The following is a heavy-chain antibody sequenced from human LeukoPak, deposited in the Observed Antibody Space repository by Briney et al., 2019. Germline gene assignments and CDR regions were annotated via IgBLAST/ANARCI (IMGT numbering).Heavy chain of an antibody. CDR2: ISGSGGST. CDR1: GFTFSSYA. CDR3: AKLYYDFWSAYRGYFDY. V-gene: IGHV3-23*01. J-gene: IGHJ4*02. Sequence: GGSLRLSCAASGFTFSSYAMSWVRQAPGKGLEWVSAISGSGGSTYYADSVKGRFTISRDNSKNTLYLQMNSLRAEDTAIYYCAKLYYDFWSAYRGYFDYWGQGTLVTVSS. D-gene: IGHD3-3*01.